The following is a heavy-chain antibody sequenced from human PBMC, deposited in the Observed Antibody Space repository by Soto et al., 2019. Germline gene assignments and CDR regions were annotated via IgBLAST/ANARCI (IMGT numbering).Heavy chain of an antibody. CDR1: GYTLTELS. CDR3: ATGSGSSDY. CDR2: FDPEDGET. Sequence: ASVKVSCKVSGYTLTELSMHWVRQAPGKGVEWMGGFDPEDGETIYAQKVQDRVTMTEHTTTDTAYMELSSLRSEDTAVYYCATGSGSSDYWGQGTLVTVSS. J-gene: IGHJ4*02. D-gene: IGHD1-26*01. V-gene: IGHV1-24*01.